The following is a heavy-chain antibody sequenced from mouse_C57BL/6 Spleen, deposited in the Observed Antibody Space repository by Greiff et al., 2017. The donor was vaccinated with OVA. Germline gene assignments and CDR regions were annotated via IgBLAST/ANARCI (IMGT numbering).Heavy chain of an antibody. CDR2: ISSGGSYT. D-gene: IGHD3-2*02. CDR3: ARHGSSGYWFAY. CDR1: GFTFSSYG. Sequence: DVKLVESGGDLVKPGGSLKLSCAASGFTFSSYGMSWVRQTPDKRLEWVATISSGGSYTYYPDSVKGRFTISRDNAKNTLYLQMSSLKSEDTAMYYCARHGSSGYWFAYWGQGTLVTVSA. V-gene: IGHV5-6*02. J-gene: IGHJ3*01.